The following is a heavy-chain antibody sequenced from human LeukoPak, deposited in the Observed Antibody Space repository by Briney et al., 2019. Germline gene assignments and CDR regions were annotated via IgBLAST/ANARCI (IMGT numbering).Heavy chain of an antibody. D-gene: IGHD3-22*01. Sequence: PSETLSLTCAVYGGSFSGYYWSWIRQPPGKGLEWIGEINHSGSTNYNPSLKSRVTISVDTSKSQFSLKLSSVTAADTAVYYCARGGYYYDSSGYYGNDAFDIWGQGTMVTVSS. J-gene: IGHJ3*02. CDR1: GGSFSGYY. CDR2: INHSGST. V-gene: IGHV4-34*01. CDR3: ARGGYYYDSSGYYGNDAFDI.